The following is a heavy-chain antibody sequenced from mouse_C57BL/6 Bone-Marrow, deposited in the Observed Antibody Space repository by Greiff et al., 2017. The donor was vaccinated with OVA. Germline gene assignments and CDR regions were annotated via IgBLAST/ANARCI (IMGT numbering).Heavy chain of an antibody. CDR3: ARWALYYGSSNWYFDV. V-gene: IGHV1-82*01. J-gene: IGHJ1*03. CDR1: GYAFSSSW. Sequence: VQLQESGPELVKPGASVKISCKASGYAFSSSWMNWVKQRPGKGLEWIGRIYPGDGDTNYNGKFKGKATLTADKSSSTAYMQLSSLTSEDSAVYFCARWALYYGSSNWYFDVWGTGTTVTVSS. CDR2: IYPGDGDT. D-gene: IGHD1-1*01.